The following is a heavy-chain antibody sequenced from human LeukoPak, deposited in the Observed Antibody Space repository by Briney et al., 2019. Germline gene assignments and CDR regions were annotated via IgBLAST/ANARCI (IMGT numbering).Heavy chain of an antibody. CDR3: ARGLRPYDYVWGSYRPLYFDY. D-gene: IGHD3-16*02. Sequence: PSETLSLTCAVYGGSFSGYYWSWIRRPPGKGLEWIGELNHIGGTNYNPSLKSRVTISVDTSKNQFSLKLSSVTAADTAVYYCARGLRPYDYVWGSYRPLYFDYWGQGTLVTVSS. V-gene: IGHV4-34*01. CDR2: LNHIGGT. CDR1: GGSFSGYY. J-gene: IGHJ4*02.